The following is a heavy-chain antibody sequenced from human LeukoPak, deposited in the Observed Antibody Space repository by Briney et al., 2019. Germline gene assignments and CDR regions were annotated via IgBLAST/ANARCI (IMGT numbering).Heavy chain of an antibody. CDR2: IWFDGSIK. CDR3: ARAVGPFDI. CDR1: GFTFSTYG. Sequence: GRSLRLSCAASGFTFSTYGMHWVRQAPGKGLEWVAVIWFDGSIKYYADSVKGRSTISRDNSKNTLYLQMNSLRAEDTAVYYCARAVGPFDIWGQGTIVIVSS. J-gene: IGHJ3*02. V-gene: IGHV3-33*01.